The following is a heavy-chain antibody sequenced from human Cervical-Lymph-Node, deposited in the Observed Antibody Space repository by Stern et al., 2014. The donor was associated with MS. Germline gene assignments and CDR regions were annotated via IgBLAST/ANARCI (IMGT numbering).Heavy chain of an antibody. Sequence: VQLVQSGAEVKKPGESLKISCKDSGYSFTRYWIGWVRQLPGKGLEWMGIIYPGDSDTRYSASFQGRVTISADKPITPAYLQWGSLEASDSATYYCARGGVSFDTGLVAFDYWGQGTRSPSPQ. CDR3: ARGGVSFDTGLVAFDY. CDR2: IYPGDSDT. V-gene: IGHV5-51*01. J-gene: IGHJ4*02. D-gene: IGHD2-15*01. CDR1: GYSFTRYW.